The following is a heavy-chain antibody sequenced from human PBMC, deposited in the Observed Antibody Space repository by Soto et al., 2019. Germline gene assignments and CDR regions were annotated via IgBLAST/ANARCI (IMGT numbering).Heavy chain of an antibody. CDR2: ISWNSGSI. V-gene: IGHV3-9*01. J-gene: IGHJ3*02. D-gene: IGHD6-13*01. Sequence: EVQLVESGGGLVQPGRSLRLSCAASGFTFDDYAMHRVRQAPGKGLEWVSGISWNSGSIGYADSVKGRFTISRDNAKNSLYLQMNSLRAEDTALYYCAKARRYSSSWYEYDAFDIWGQGTMVTVSS. CDR1: GFTFDDYA. CDR3: AKARRYSSSWYEYDAFDI.